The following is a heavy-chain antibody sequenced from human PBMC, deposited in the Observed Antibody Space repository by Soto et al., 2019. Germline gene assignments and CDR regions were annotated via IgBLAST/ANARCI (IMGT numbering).Heavy chain of an antibody. CDR3: AREGRITMIPYDAFDI. V-gene: IGHV3-33*01. Sequence: GGSLRLSCAASGFTFSSYGMHWVRQAPGKGLEWVAVIWYDGSNKYYADSVKGRFTISRDNSKNTLYLQMNSLRAEDTAVYYCAREGRITMIPYDAFDIWGQGTVVTVSS. J-gene: IGHJ3*02. D-gene: IGHD3-22*01. CDR2: IWYDGSNK. CDR1: GFTFSSYG.